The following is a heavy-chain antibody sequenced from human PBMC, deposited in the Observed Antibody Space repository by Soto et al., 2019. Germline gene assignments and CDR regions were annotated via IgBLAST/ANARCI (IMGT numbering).Heavy chain of an antibody. J-gene: IGHJ4*02. CDR1: GFSFDTYN. CDR2: ISSGRPDI. D-gene: IGHD6-19*01. Sequence: EDQLVESGGGLVKPGGSLRLSCAASGFSFDTYNMNWVRQAPGKGLEWVSSISSGRPDIFYADSVRGRFTISRDDAKKSLFLQMNSLGADDTAVYYCARDHLGIAAGDFDLWGQGTLGTVSS. V-gene: IGHV3-21*02. CDR3: ARDHLGIAAGDFDL.